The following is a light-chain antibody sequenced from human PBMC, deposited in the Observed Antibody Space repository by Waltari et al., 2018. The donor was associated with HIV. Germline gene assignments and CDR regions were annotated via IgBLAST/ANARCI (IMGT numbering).Light chain of an antibody. J-gene: IGLJ2*01. CDR1: NIGSQS. CDR2: YDD. Sequence: YVLTQSPSVSVAPGETARITCEGDNIGSQSVHWYQQKPGQAPVLAIYYDDDRASGIPERFSGSNAGNTATLTINRVEAGDEADYFCQVWHSGSDCVIFGGGTKLTVL. V-gene: IGLV3-21*04. CDR3: QVWHSGSDCVI.